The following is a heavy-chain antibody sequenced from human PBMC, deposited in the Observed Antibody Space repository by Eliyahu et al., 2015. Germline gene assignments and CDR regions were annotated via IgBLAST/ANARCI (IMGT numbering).Heavy chain of an antibody. J-gene: IGHJ5*02. CDR3: ATLDIVVVPAAMNWFDP. V-gene: IGHV1-69-2*01. Sequence: EVQXVQSGAEVKKPGATVKISCKVXGYXFTXYYMHWVQQAPGKGLEWMGLVDPEDGXTIYAEKFQGRVTITADTSTDTAYMELSSLRSEDTAVYYCATLDIVVVPAAMNWFDPWGQGTLVTVSS. CDR1: GYXFTXYY. CDR2: VDPEDGXT. D-gene: IGHD2-2*03.